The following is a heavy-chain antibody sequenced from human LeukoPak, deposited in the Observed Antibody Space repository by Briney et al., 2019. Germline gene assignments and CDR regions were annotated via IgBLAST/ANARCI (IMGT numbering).Heavy chain of an antibody. J-gene: IGHJ4*02. CDR1: GFTFTSSA. Sequence: SVKVSCKASGFTFTSSAMQWVRQARGQRLEWIGWIVVGSGNTNYAQKFHERVTITRDMSTSTAYMELSSLRSEDTAVYYCAAEITMVRGVIVDYWGQGTLVTVSS. CDR2: IVVGSGNT. D-gene: IGHD3-10*01. CDR3: AAEITMVRGVIVDY. V-gene: IGHV1-58*02.